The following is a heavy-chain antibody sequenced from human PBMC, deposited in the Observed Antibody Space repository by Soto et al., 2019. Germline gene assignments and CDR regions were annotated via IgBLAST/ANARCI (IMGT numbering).Heavy chain of an antibody. Sequence: QVQLQQWGAGLLKPSETLSLTCAVYGGSFSGYYWSWIRQPPGKGLEWIGEINHSGSTNYNPSLKSRVTISVDTSKSQFSLKLSSVAAADTAVYYCARGGYGEVDYWGQGTLVTVSS. CDR2: INHSGST. V-gene: IGHV4-34*01. CDR1: GGSFSGYY. J-gene: IGHJ4*02. CDR3: ARGGYGEVDY. D-gene: IGHD4-17*01.